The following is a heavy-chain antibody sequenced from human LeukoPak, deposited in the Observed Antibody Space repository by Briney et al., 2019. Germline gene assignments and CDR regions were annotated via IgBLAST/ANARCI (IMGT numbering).Heavy chain of an antibody. Sequence: SETLSLTCTVSGASISSYYWSWIRQPPGKGLEWIGCIYYSGYTNYNPSLKSRVTISVDTSKNQFSLKLSSVTAADTAVYYCARSYSGYDTYYFDYWGREPWSPSPQ. CDR1: GASISSYY. D-gene: IGHD5-12*01. CDR2: IYYSGYT. CDR3: ARSYSGYDTYYFDY. J-gene: IGHJ4*02. V-gene: IGHV4-59*01.